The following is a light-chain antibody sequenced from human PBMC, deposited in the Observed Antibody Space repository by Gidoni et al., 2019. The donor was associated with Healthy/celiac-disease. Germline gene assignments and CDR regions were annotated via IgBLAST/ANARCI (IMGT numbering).Light chain of an antibody. CDR3: QQYNSYPWT. CDR2: RSS. CDR1: QSISSW. Sequence: DIQMTQSPSTLSASVGDRVTITCLASQSISSWLAWYQQKPGKAPKLLIYRSSSLESGVPSRFSGSGAGTEFTLTISSLQPDDFATYYCQQYNSYPWTFAQXTKVEIK. V-gene: IGKV1-5*03. J-gene: IGKJ1*01.